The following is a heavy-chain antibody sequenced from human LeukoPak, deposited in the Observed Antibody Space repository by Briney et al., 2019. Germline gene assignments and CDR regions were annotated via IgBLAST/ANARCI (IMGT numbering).Heavy chain of an antibody. CDR1: GFTVSSNY. V-gene: IGHV3-53*04. J-gene: IGHJ4*02. Sequence: PGGSLRLSCAASGFTVSSNYMSWVRQSPGKGLEWVSIIYSGGSKYYADSVKGRFSISRHNSMNTLDLQMNSLRTEDTAVYHCARVALGWDDYDRSGYPYYFDFWGQGTLVTVSS. CDR3: ARVALGWDDYDRSGYPYYFDF. CDR2: IYSGGSK. D-gene: IGHD3-22*01.